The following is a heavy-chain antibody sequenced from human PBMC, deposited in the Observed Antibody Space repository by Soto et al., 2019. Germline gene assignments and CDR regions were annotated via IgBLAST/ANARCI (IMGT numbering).Heavy chain of an antibody. Sequence: EVQLLESGGGLVQPGGSLRLSCVASGSTFSSYDMSWIRKAPGKWLEWISGLSGSGGRTTFADSVKGRFTISRDNSKNTLYLEMNSLRVEDTAVYYCAKDSGYDSTDWGQGTLVTVSS. CDR1: GSTFSSYD. J-gene: IGHJ4*02. CDR3: AKDSGYDSTD. D-gene: IGHD3-22*01. V-gene: IGHV3-23*01. CDR2: LSGSGGRT.